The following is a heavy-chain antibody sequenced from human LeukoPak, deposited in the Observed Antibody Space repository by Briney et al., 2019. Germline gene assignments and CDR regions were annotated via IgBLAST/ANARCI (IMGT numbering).Heavy chain of an antibody. CDR3: ARHVVVGSGIDY. CDR2: IYYSGST. Sequence: PSETLSLTCTVSGGSISSYYWSWIRQPPGKGLEWIGYIYYSGSTNYNPSLTSRVTISVDTSKNQFSLKLSSVTAADTAVYYCARHVVVGSGIDYWGQGTLVTVSS. CDR1: GGSISSYY. J-gene: IGHJ4*02. V-gene: IGHV4-59*08. D-gene: IGHD3-10*01.